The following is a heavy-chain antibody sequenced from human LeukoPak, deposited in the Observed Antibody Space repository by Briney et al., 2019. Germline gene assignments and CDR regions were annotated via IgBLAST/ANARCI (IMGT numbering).Heavy chain of an antibody. V-gene: IGHV4-59*01. CDR2: VYYTGST. J-gene: IGHJ3*01. D-gene: IGHD6-19*01. Sequence: PSETLSLTCTVSGDSIGGYYGSWIRQLPGKGLEWIGYVYYTGSTNYNPSLKSRVAISVDTSKNQFSLKLSSVTAADTAVYYCAREGYTSGWYLIHWGQGTMVTVSS. CDR3: AREGYTSGWYLIH. CDR1: GDSIGGYY.